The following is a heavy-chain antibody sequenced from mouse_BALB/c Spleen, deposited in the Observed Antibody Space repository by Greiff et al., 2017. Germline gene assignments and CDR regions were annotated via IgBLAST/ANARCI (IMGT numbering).Heavy chain of an antibody. CDR1: GYAFTNYL. CDR3: ARRGECYAMDY. CDR2: INPGSGGT. Sequence: VKLQQSGAELVRPGTSVKVSCKASGYAFTNYLIEWVKQRPGQGLEWIGVINPGSGGTNYNEKFKGKATLTADKSSSTAYMQLSSLTSDDSAVYFCARRGECYAMDYWGQGTSVTVSS. V-gene: IGHV1-54*01. J-gene: IGHJ4*01.